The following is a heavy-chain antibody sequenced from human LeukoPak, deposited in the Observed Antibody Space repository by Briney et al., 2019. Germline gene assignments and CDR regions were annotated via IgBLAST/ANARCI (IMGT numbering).Heavy chain of an antibody. Sequence: GGSLRLSCAASGFTFSSYEMNWVRQAPGKGLEWVSVIYSGGSTYYADSVKGRFTISRDNSKNTLYLQMNSLRAEDTAVYYCARDPGLLLWGQGTLVTVSS. J-gene: IGHJ4*02. CDR3: ARDPGLLL. CDR2: IYSGGST. CDR1: GFTFSSYE. V-gene: IGHV3-53*01. D-gene: IGHD2-15*01.